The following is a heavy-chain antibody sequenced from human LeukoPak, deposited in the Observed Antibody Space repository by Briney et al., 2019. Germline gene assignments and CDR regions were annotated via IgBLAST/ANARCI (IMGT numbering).Heavy chain of an antibody. J-gene: IGHJ4*02. CDR3: ARDLGDFWSYAMDY. D-gene: IGHD3-3*01. Sequence: GASVKVSCKASGYTFTSYDINWLRQATGQGLEWMGWMNPNSGNTGYAQKFQGRVTMTRNTSISTAYMELSSLRSEDTAVYYCARDLGDFWSYAMDYWGQGTLVTVSS. CDR2: MNPNSGNT. CDR1: GYTFTSYD. V-gene: IGHV1-8*01.